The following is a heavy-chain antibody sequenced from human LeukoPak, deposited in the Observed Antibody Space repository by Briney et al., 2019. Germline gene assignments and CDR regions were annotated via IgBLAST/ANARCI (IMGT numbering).Heavy chain of an antibody. Sequence: GGSLRLSCVASGFTFSSRDWMTWVRQAPGKGLEWVANIKQDGSEKNYVDSVKGRFTISRDNAKNSVDLQMNSLRVEDTAFYYCASSGYARPLDYWGQGTLVTVSS. D-gene: IGHD5-12*01. CDR2: IKQDGSEK. CDR1: GFTFSSRDW. J-gene: IGHJ4*02. V-gene: IGHV3-7*03. CDR3: ASSGYARPLDY.